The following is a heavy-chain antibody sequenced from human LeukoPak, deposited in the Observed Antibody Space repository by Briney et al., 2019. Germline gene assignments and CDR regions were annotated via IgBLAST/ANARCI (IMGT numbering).Heavy chain of an antibody. D-gene: IGHD1-26*01. CDR1: GGSISSSSYY. V-gene: IGHV4-39*01. CDR3: AGPHGSYWSAFDI. CDR2: IYYSGSA. Sequence: PSETLSLTCTVSGGSISSSSYYWGWIRQPPGKGLEWIGTIYYSGSAYYTPSLKSRVTISVGTSKNRFSLKLSSVTAADTAVYYCAGPHGSYWSAFDIWGQGTMVTVSS. J-gene: IGHJ3*02.